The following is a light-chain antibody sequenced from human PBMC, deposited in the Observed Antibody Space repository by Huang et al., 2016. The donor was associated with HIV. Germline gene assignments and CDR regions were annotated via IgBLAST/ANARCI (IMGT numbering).Light chain of an antibody. V-gene: IGKV3-11*01. J-gene: IGKJ3*01. CDR1: QKINTY. CDR2: DAS. CDR3: QQRSNWPPFT. Sequence: EILLTQSPATLSLSPGERATLSCKASQKINTYLAWYQQKPGQAPRLLIYDASTRAPDTPARFRGSGSGMDFTLTITNVEPEDFAVYFCQQRSNWPPFTFGPGTKVDRK.